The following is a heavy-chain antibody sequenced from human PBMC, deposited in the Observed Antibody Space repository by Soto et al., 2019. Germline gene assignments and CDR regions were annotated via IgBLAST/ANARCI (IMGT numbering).Heavy chain of an antibody. CDR3: ARQAQLWVWETYYYYYHMDV. CDR2: IYYSGST. D-gene: IGHD3-10*01. V-gene: IGHV4-59*08. Sequence: PSETLSLTCTVSGGSISSYYWSWIRQPPGKGLEWIGYIYYSGSTNYNPSLKSRVTISVDTSKNQFSLKLSSVTAADTAVYYCARQAQLWVWETYYYYYHMDVWGQGTTVTVSS. J-gene: IGHJ6*03. CDR1: GGSISSYY.